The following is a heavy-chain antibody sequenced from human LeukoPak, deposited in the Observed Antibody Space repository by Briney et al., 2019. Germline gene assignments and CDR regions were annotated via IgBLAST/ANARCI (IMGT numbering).Heavy chain of an antibody. V-gene: IGHV3-23*01. D-gene: IGHD5/OR15-5a*01. Sequence: GGSLRLSCAASGFTFSSYAMGWVRQAPGKGLDWVSAISGGSVGATSYPAAVKGRFTFPRDNSKTTLYLEMNCLRAEDRAVYYCAKGSSSVRPYFIDFWGQGSPVAVSS. J-gene: IGHJ4*01. CDR1: GFTFSSYA. CDR2: ISGGSVGAT. CDR3: AKGSSSVRPYFIDF.